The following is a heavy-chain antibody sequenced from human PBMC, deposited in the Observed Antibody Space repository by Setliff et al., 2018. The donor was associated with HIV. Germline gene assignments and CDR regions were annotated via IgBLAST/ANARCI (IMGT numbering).Heavy chain of an antibody. D-gene: IGHD3-22*01. CDR3: VKGFPRRYLDSSGYYYFDY. CDR2: ISGSADST. V-gene: IGHV3-23*01. CDR1: GFTFSSYA. Sequence: PGGSLRLSCAASGFTFSSYAMSWVRQAPGKGLEWVSAISGSADSTYYAHSVRGRFTISRDNSKNTLYLQMNSLRAEDTAVYYCVKGFPRRYLDSSGYYYFDYWGLGT. J-gene: IGHJ4*02.